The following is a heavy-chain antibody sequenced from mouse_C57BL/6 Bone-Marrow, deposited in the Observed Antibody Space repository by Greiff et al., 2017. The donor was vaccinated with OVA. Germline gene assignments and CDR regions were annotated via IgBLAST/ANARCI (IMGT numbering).Heavy chain of an antibody. CDR3: TSYCDYDERDY. Sequence: VQLQQSGAELVRPGASVTLSCKASGYTFTDYEMHWVKQTPVQGLEWIGSIYPETGGTAYNQKFKGKAILTADKSSSTAYMELRSLTSEDSAVYYCTSYCDYDERDYWGQGTTVTVSS. J-gene: IGHJ2*01. V-gene: IGHV1-15*01. CDR1: GYTFTDYE. D-gene: IGHD2-4*01. CDR2: IYPETGGT.